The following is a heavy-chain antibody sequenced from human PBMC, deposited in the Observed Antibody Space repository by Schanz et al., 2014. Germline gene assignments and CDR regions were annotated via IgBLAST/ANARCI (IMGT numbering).Heavy chain of an antibody. CDR2: INPSEGGT. CDR3: ARDRRRYCSTASCLHDNWFDP. V-gene: IGHV1-46*01. J-gene: IGHJ5*02. Sequence: QVQLVQSGDEVKKPGASVKVSCKASGYTFTNFYIHWVRQAPGQGLEWVGIINPSEGGTSFPQKFKDRLTMTRDTSTSTFYMELRSLRSDDTAVYYCARDRRRYCSTASCLHDNWFDPWGQGTLVIVSS. CDR1: GYTFTNFY. D-gene: IGHD2-2*01.